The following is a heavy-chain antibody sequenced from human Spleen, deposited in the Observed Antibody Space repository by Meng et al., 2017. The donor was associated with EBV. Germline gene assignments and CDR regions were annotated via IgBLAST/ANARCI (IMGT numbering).Heavy chain of an antibody. V-gene: IGHV4-34*01. CDR1: GGSFSGFY. Sequence: QVQLQQWGAGLLKPSETLSLTCAVHGGSFSGFYWTWIRQAPGKGLEWIGEVNPSGTTSYNPSLKSRVTMSVDTSKNQFSLKLSSVTAADTAVYYCATNVVTEKEVFDYWGQGTLVTVSS. CDR3: ATNVVTEKEVFDY. J-gene: IGHJ4*02. D-gene: IGHD2-21*02. CDR2: VNPSGTT.